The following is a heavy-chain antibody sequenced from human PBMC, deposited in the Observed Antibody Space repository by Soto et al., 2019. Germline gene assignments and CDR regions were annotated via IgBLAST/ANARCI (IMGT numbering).Heavy chain of an antibody. J-gene: IGHJ5*02. CDR3: AKEYYDILTGPGDWFEP. Sequence: GGSLRLSCAASGFTFSSYAMSWVRQAPGKGLEWVSAISGSGGSTYYADSVKGRFTISRDNSKNTLYLQMNSLRAEDTAVYYCAKEYYDILTGPGDWFEPWGQGTLVTVSS. CDR2: ISGSGGST. CDR1: GFTFSSYA. V-gene: IGHV3-23*01. D-gene: IGHD3-9*01.